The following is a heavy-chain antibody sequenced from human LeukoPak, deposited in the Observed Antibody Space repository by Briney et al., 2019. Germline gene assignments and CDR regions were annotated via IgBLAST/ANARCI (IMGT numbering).Heavy chain of an antibody. Sequence: GGSLRLSCAASRFTFSDYYMTWVRQAPGRGLEWVANIKEDGSEKNYVDSVKGRFTISRDNAKNSVYLLLNSLTPEDTAVYYCARDGRSYGGNSFFDYWGQGTLVTVSS. CDR3: ARDGRSYGGNSFFDY. V-gene: IGHV3-7*01. CDR1: RFTFSDYY. CDR2: IKEDGSEK. J-gene: IGHJ4*02. D-gene: IGHD4-23*01.